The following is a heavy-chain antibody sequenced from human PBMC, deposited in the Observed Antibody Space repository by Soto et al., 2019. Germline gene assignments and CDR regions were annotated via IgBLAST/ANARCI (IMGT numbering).Heavy chain of an antibody. Sequence: WGSLRLSCSASGFTFNSYCMTWVRQAPGQGLEWVANIEHAGRGKNYLESVKGRFTISRDNAKNSLYLQMHSLRAEDTAVYYCARDICGVYPLDFWGQGTAVTVYS. CDR1: GFTFNSYC. V-gene: IGHV3-7*04. J-gene: IGHJ4*02. D-gene: IGHD4-17*01. CDR2: IEHAGRGK. CDR3: ARDICGVYPLDF.